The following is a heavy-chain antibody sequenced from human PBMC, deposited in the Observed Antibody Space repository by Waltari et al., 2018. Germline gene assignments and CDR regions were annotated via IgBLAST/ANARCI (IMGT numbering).Heavy chain of an antibody. CDR2: A. D-gene: IGHD3-10*01. CDR3: ARAGGGSGSYSWVYYMDV. Sequence: ANYAQKFQGRVTITADKSTSTAYMELSSLRSEDTAVYYCARAGGGSGSYSWVYYMDVWGKGTTVTVSS. J-gene: IGHJ6*03. V-gene: IGHV1-69*06.